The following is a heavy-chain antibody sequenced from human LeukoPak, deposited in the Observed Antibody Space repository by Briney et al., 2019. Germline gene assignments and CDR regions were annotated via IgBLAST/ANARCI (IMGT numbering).Heavy chain of an antibody. Sequence: GESLKISCKGPGNTFSNYWIGWVRQMPGKGLEWMGMINPRDSDIRYRPSFRGQVTISADKSNSTAYLQCSSLKASDTAMYYCGRLNIVATRIDYWGQGTLVTVSS. D-gene: IGHD5-12*01. CDR2: INPRDSDI. CDR3: GRLNIVATRIDY. J-gene: IGHJ4*02. CDR1: GNTFSNYW. V-gene: IGHV5-51*01.